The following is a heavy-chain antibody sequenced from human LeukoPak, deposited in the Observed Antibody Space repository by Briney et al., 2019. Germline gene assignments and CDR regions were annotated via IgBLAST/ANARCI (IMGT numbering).Heavy chain of an antibody. V-gene: IGHV4-34*01. CDR3: ARQRKRLPFDY. D-gene: IGHD1-1*01. J-gene: IGHJ4*02. CDR1: GGSFSGYY. Sequence: PSETLSLTCAVYGGSFSGYYWSWIRQPPGKGLEWIGEINHSGSTNYNPSLKSRVTISVDTPKNQFSLKLSSVTAADTAVYYCARQRKRLPFDYWGQGTLVTVSS. CDR2: INHSGST.